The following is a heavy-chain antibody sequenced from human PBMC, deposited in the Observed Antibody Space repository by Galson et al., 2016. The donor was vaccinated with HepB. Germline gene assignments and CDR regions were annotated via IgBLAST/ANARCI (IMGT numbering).Heavy chain of an antibody. V-gene: IGHV1-24*01. D-gene: IGHD5-18*01. CDR3: ATIDFHSSGYSY. Sequence: SVKVSCKVSGYTLTELSMHWVRQAPGKGLEWMGGFDPKNGETIYAQKFQGRVTMTEDTSTDTAYMELSSLRSEDTAVYYCATIDFHSSGYSYWGQGTLVTVSS. J-gene: IGHJ4*02. CDR2: FDPKNGET. CDR1: GYTLTELS.